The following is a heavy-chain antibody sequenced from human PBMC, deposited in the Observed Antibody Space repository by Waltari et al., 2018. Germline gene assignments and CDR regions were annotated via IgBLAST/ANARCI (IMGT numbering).Heavy chain of an antibody. CDR3: ATAADAFEFIN. D-gene: IGHD2-15*01. Sequence: QVQLVQSGAEVKKPGASVKVSCKTSGYTFTGYYMYWGRQAPGQGLEWMGWINPYSGGTAYSQKFQGRVTLTRDTSISTAYMELNRLNSDDSAMYYCATAADAFEFINWGQGTLVTVSS. CDR1: GYTFTGYY. CDR2: INPYSGGT. J-gene: IGHJ4*02. V-gene: IGHV1-2*02.